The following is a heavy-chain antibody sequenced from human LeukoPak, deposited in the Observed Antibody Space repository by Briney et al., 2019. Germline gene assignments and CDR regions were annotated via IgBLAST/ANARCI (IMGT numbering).Heavy chain of an antibody. V-gene: IGHV4-59*01. CDR1: GGSITTSY. J-gene: IGHJ5*02. D-gene: IGHD3-16*01. CDR3: ARGAYRFDP. Sequence: ASETLSLTCTVSGGSITTSYWGWIRQPPGKGLEWIGYMSDTGSTNYNPSLSSRVTMSVDTSKNQFSLNLSSVTAADTAVYYCARGAYRFDPWGQGTLVTVSS. CDR2: MSDTGST.